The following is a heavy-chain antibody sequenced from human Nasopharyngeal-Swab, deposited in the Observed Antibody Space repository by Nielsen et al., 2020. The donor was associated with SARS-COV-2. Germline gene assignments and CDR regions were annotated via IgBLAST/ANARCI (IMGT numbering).Heavy chain of an antibody. D-gene: IGHD2-8*01. CDR3: ARGSCTNGLCYRRRGFDP. CDR2: INHSGST. CDR1: GGPFIGYY. J-gene: IGHJ5*02. V-gene: IGHV4-34*01. Sequence: SETLSLTCAVYGGPFIGYYWTWIRRRPGRGLEWIGEINHSGSTNYHPSLKSRVTISVDTSKNQFSLKLTSVTAADTTVYYCARGSCTNGLCYRRRGFDPWGQGTLVTVSS.